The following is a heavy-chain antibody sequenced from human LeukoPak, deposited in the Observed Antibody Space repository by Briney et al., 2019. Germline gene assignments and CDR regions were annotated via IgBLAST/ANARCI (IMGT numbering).Heavy chain of an antibody. CDR1: GFSFTDYP. D-gene: IGHD3-9*01. CDR3: ATDQRYAFDY. CDR2: IRTTAEGAKYA. Sequence: GGSLRLSCATSGFSFTDYPMNWARQAPGKGLEWISNIRTTAEGAKYAYYADSVKGRVTISRDDGKNTLYLHMNSLRDDDTAVYYCATDQRYAFDYWGQGILVTVS. V-gene: IGHV3-48*02. J-gene: IGHJ4*02.